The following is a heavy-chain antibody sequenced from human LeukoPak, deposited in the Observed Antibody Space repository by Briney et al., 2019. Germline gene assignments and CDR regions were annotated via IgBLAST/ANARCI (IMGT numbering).Heavy chain of an antibody. J-gene: IGHJ3*02. Sequence: GESLKISCKGSGYSFTSYWIGWVRQMPGKGLEWMGIIYPGDSDTRNSPSFQGQVTISADKSISTAYLQWSSLKASDTAMYYCARLLRLRDDAFDTWGQGTMVTVSS. D-gene: IGHD4-17*01. CDR1: GYSFTSYW. V-gene: IGHV5-51*01. CDR2: IYPGDSDT. CDR3: ARLLRLRDDAFDT.